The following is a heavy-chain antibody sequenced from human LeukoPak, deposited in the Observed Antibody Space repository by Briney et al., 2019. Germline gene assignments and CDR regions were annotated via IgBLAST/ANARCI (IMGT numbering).Heavy chain of an antibody. Sequence: PGGSLRLSCAASGFTFSSYSMNWVRQAPGKGLEWVSSISSSSSYIYYADSVKGRFTISRDNAKNSLYLQMNSLRAEDTAVYYCARGTYDYVWGSYHMYNWFDPWGQGTLVTVSS. CDR1: GFTFSSYS. CDR3: ARGTYDYVWGSYHMYNWFDP. D-gene: IGHD3-16*02. CDR2: ISSSSSYI. J-gene: IGHJ5*02. V-gene: IGHV3-21*01.